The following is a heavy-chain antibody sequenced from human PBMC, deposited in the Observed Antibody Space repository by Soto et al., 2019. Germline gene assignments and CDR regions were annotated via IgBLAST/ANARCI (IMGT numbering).Heavy chain of an antibody. J-gene: IGHJ4*02. V-gene: IGHV4-31*03. D-gene: IGHD3-3*01. Sequence: SETLSLTCTVSGGSISSGGYYGSWIRQHPGKGLEWIGYIYYSGSTYYNPSLKSRVTISVDTSKNQFSLKLSSVTAADTAVYYCARDNKRVFGVVTRGSFDYWGQGTLVTVSS. CDR3: ARDNKRVFGVVTRGSFDY. CDR1: GGSISSGGYY. CDR2: IYYSGST.